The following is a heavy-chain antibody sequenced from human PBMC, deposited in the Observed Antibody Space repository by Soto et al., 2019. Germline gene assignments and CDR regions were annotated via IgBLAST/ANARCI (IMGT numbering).Heavy chain of an antibody. V-gene: IGHV1-69*13. CDR2: IIPIFGTA. Sequence: SVKVSCKASGGTFSSYAISWVRQAPGQGLEWMGGIIPIFGTANYAQKFQGRVTITADESTSTAYMELSSLRSEDTAVYYCARDPYGGAYGMDVWGQGTTVTVSS. CDR3: ARDPYGGAYGMDV. J-gene: IGHJ6*02. CDR1: GGTFSSYA. D-gene: IGHD4-17*01.